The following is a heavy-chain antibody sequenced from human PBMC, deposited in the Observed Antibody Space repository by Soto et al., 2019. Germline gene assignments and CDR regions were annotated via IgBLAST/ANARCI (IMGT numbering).Heavy chain of an antibody. CDR2: TYYRSKWYN. CDR3: ARGGGYCSSTSCYPEFDP. V-gene: IGHV6-1*01. CDR1: GDSVPSNSAA. J-gene: IGHJ5*02. D-gene: IGHD2-2*01. Sequence: QTLALTCAISGDSVPSNSAAWNWIRQSPSRGLDWLGRTYYRSKWYNDYAVSVKSRITINPDKSKNQFSLQLNSVTPEDTAVYYCARGGGYCSSTSCYPEFDPWGQGTLVTVSS.